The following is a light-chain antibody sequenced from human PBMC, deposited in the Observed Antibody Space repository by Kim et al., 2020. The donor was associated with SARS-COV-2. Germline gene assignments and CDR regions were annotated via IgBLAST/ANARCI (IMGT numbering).Light chain of an antibody. CDR3: QQSLYT. Sequence: EIVLTQSPGTLSLSPGERATLSCRASQSVSSSYLAWYQQKPGQAPRLLIYGASSRATGIPDRFSGSGSGTDFTLTISRLEPEDFAVYYCQQSLYTFGQGTKLEI. V-gene: IGKV3-20*01. CDR1: QSVSSSY. CDR2: GAS. J-gene: IGKJ2*01.